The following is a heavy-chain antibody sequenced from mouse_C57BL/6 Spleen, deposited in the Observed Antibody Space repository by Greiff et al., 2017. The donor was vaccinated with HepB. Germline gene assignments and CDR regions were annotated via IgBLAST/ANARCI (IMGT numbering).Heavy chain of an antibody. D-gene: IGHD1-1*01. J-gene: IGHJ1*03. CDR1: GYSFTDYN. CDR2: INPNYGTT. V-gene: IGHV1-39*01. CDR3: ARSSPYCYGSSHWYFDV. Sequence: EVQGVESGPELVKPGASVKISCKASGYSFTDYNMNWVKQSNGKSLEWIGVINPNYGTTSYNQKFKGKATLTVDQSSSTAYMQLNSLTSEDSAVYYGARSSPYCYGSSHWYFDVWGTGTTVTVSS.